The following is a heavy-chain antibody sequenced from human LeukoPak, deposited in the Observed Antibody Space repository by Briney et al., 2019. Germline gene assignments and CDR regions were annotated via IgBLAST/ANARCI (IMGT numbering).Heavy chain of an antibody. CDR1: GFTFSSYA. Sequence: GGSLRLSCAASGFTFSSYAMHWVRQAPGKGLEWVAVISYDGSNKYYADSVKGRFTISRDNSKNTLYLQMNSLRAEDTAVYYCARGYGYSYGDRAFDIWGQGTMVTVSS. D-gene: IGHD5-18*01. J-gene: IGHJ3*02. V-gene: IGHV3-30*04. CDR2: ISYDGSNK. CDR3: ARGYGYSYGDRAFDI.